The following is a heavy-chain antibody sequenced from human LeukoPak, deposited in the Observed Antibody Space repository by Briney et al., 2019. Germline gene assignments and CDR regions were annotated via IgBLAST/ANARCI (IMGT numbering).Heavy chain of an antibody. V-gene: IGHV3-23*01. D-gene: IGHD3-16*02. Sequence: GGSLRLSCAASGFTFSSYAMSRVRQAPGKGLEWVSAISGSGGSTYYADSVKGRFTISRDNSKNTLYLQMNSLRAEDTAVYYCAKGQERDYVWGSYRPYYYGMDVWGQGTTVTVSS. CDR1: GFTFSSYA. J-gene: IGHJ6*02. CDR3: AKGQERDYVWGSYRPYYYGMDV. CDR2: ISGSGGST.